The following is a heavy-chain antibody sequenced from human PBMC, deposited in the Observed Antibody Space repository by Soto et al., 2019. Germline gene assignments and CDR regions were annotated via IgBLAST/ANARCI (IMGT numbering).Heavy chain of an antibody. D-gene: IGHD1-1*01. Sequence: SETLSLTCAVSGASISSSDWWNWVRQPPGKGLEWIGEISQSGSTNYNPSLKSRVTISVDKSKNHFSLNLDSVTAADTAVYYCAREVNGIQAFDYWGQGTLVTVSS. CDR2: ISQSGST. J-gene: IGHJ4*02. CDR1: GASISSSDW. V-gene: IGHV4-4*02. CDR3: AREVNGIQAFDY.